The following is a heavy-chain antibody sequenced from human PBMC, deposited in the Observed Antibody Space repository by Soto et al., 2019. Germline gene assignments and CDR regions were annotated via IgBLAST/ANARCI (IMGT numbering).Heavy chain of an antibody. CDR2: IQSKTDGGTT. V-gene: IGHV3-15*01. Sequence: GALRLSCAASGFTFSNAWMSWVRQAPGKGLEWVGRIQSKTDGGTTDYAALVKGRFTISRDDSKNTLYLQMNSLESEDTGVYYCTTDGYSYDPLRGSWGQGTLVTVSS. D-gene: IGHD5-18*01. CDR3: TTDGYSYDPLRGS. CDR1: GFTFSNAW. J-gene: IGHJ5*02.